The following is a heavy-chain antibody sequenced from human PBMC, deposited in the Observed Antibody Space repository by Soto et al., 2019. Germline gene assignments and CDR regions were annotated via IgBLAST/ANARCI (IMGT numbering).Heavy chain of an antibody. J-gene: IGHJ4*02. V-gene: IGHV3-9*01. CDR2: ITWNSGSI. D-gene: IGHD6-19*01. CDR1: GFTFDDYA. Sequence: EVQLVESGGGLVQPGRSLRLSCAASGFTFDDYAMHWVRQAPGKGLEWVSGITWNSGSIAYADSVKGRFTISRDNAKNSLYVQINGLRVEDTALYYCAKEAISSAWSGDRKYYFAYWGQGTLVTVSS. CDR3: AKEAISSAWSGDRKYYFAY.